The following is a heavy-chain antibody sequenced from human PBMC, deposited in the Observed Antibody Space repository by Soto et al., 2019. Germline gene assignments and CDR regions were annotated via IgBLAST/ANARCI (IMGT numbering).Heavy chain of an antibody. J-gene: IGHJ4*02. D-gene: IGHD6-19*01. CDR3: ARSSGWLHDY. CDR2: IKQDGSER. Sequence: GVLRLSCAASGFSLSGYWMNWVRQAPGRGLEWVAIIKQDGSERYYVDSVKGRFTISRDNAKNSLYLQMSSLRVEDTALYYCARSSGWLHDYWGQGTLVTVSS. CDR1: GFSLSGYW. V-gene: IGHV3-7*01.